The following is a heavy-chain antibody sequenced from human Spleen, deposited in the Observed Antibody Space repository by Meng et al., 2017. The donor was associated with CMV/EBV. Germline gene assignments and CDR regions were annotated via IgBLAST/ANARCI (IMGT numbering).Heavy chain of an antibody. D-gene: IGHD2-21*02. V-gene: IGHV3-23*03. Sequence: SGFTFRTYAIHWVRQAPGKGLEWVSVIYSGGSITYYADFVKGRFIISRDNSKNTLSLQMNSLRAEDTAIYYCAKDADRVTGATSHLDHWGQGTLVTVSS. CDR2: IYSGGSIT. J-gene: IGHJ4*02. CDR1: GFTFRTYA. CDR3: AKDADRVTGATSHLDH.